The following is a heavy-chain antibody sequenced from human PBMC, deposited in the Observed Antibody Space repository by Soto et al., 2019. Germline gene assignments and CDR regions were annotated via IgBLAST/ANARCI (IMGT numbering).Heavy chain of an antibody. CDR3: ARDLSGYVPFDY. J-gene: IGHJ4*02. CDR2: INWNGGST. V-gene: IGHV3-20*04. Sequence: EVQLVESGGGVVRPGGSLRLSCAASGFTFDDYGMSWVRQAPGKGLEWVSDINWNGGSTGYADSVKGRFTISRDNAKDTLYLQMSSRRAEATALYYCARDLSGYVPFDYWGQGTLVTVSS. CDR1: GFTFDDYG. D-gene: IGHD5-12*01.